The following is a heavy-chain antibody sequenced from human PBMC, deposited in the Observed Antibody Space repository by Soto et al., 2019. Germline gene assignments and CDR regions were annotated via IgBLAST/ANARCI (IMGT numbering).Heavy chain of an antibody. CDR3: AREGIAARPGTYYFDY. Sequence: SETLSLTCTVSGGSISSYYWSWIRQPPGKGLEWIGYIYYSGSTNYNPSLKSRVTISVDTSKNQFSLKLSSVTAADTAVYYCAREGIAARPGTYYFDYWGQGTLVTVSS. CDR2: IYYSGST. D-gene: IGHD6-6*01. CDR1: GGSISSYY. J-gene: IGHJ4*02. V-gene: IGHV4-59*01.